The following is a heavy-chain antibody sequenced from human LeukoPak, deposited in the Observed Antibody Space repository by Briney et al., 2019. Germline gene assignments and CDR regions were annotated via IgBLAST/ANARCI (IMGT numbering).Heavy chain of an antibody. Sequence: GGSLRLSCAASGFTFSSYSMNWVRQAPGKGLEWVSYISSSSSTIYYADSVKGRFTISRDNAKNSLYLQMNSLRAEDTAVYYCAGGRVTAGTTPSFDYWGQGTLVTVSS. D-gene: IGHD6-13*01. CDR3: AGGRVTAGTTPSFDY. V-gene: IGHV3-48*01. CDR2: ISSSSSTI. J-gene: IGHJ4*02. CDR1: GFTFSSYS.